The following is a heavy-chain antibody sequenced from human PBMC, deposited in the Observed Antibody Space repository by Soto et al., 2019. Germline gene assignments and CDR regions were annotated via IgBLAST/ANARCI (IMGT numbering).Heavy chain of an antibody. J-gene: IGHJ5*02. CDR1: GGSFSGYY. CDR2: INHSGST. Sequence: QVQLQQWGAGLLKPSETLSLTCAVYGGSFSGYYWSWIRQPPGKGLEWFGEINHSGSTNYNPSLKSRVTISVDTSKNQFSLKLSSVTDADTAVYDCARRTRYYDSSGYYYWFDPWGQGTLVTVSS. V-gene: IGHV4-34*01. D-gene: IGHD3-22*01. CDR3: ARRTRYYDSSGYYYWFDP.